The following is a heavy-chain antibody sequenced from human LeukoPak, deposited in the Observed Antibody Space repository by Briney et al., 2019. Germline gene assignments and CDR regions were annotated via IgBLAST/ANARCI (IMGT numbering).Heavy chain of an antibody. D-gene: IGHD3-22*01. CDR3: AKEEVISGKHGVYCDH. CDR1: GITIRSYG. CDR2: IRYDGNSN. V-gene: IGHV3-30*02. J-gene: IGHJ4*02. Sequence: PGGSMRPSCAASGITIRSYGIHWLRQAPGKGLEWVAFIRYDGNSNYYADSVKGRFTISRDNSRSTLYLQMNSLRAEDTAVYYWAKEEVISGKHGVYCDHWGQGTLVTVSS.